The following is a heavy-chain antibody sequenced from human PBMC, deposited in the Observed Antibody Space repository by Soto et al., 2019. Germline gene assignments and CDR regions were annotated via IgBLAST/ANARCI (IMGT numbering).Heavy chain of an antibody. V-gene: IGHV1-18*01. J-gene: IGHJ4*02. CDR3: AIDLRIVGVTTGGGIDY. D-gene: IGHD1-26*01. CDR1: GYTFTSYG. Sequence: QVQLVQSGAEVKKPGASVKVSCKASGYTFTSYGISWVRQAPGQGLEWMGWISAYNGNTNYAQKLQGRVTMTTDTSPSTAYVEVRSLRPDDTAVYYCAIDLRIVGVTTGGGIDYWGQGTLVTVSS. CDR2: ISAYNGNT.